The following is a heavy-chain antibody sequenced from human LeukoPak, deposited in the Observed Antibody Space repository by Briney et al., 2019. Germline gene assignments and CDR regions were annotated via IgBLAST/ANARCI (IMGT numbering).Heavy chain of an antibody. J-gene: IGHJ4*02. V-gene: IGHV4-39*01. CDR1: GGSINSSSYY. Sequence: PSETLSLTCTVSGGSINSSSYYWGWIRQPRGKGLEWIGSIYFSGSTYYNPSLKSRVTISVDTSKNQFSLKLSSVTAADTAVYYCARRGRYSSGWYDYWGQGTLVTVSS. CDR3: ARRGRYSSGWYDY. D-gene: IGHD6-19*01. CDR2: IYFSGST.